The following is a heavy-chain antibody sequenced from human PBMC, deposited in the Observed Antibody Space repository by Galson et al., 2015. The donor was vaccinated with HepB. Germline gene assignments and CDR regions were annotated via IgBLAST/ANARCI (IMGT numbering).Heavy chain of an antibody. CDR2: IYPGDSET. D-gene: IGHD3-10*01. J-gene: IGHJ4*02. Sequence: QSGAEVKKPGESLRISCKGSGYTFSDYWIGWVRQMPGKGLEWMGIIYPGDSETRYSPSFQGQVTISVDKSISTTYLQWSRLKASDTAIYFCARQDGWFGDPDKGSLDYWGQGTQVTVSS. V-gene: IGHV5-51*01. CDR1: GYTFSDYW. CDR3: ARQDGWFGDPDKGSLDY.